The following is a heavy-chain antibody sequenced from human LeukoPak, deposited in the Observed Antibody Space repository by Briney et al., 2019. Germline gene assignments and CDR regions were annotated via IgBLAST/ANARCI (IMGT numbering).Heavy chain of an antibody. V-gene: IGHV3-21*01. J-gene: IGHJ4*02. CDR1: GFTFSSYS. Sequence: GGSLRLSCAASGFTFSSYSMNWVRQAPGKGLQWVSSISSSSSYIYYADSVKGRFTISRDNAKNSLYLQMNSLRAEDTAVYYCARADGSFTTPFDYWGQGTLVTVFS. D-gene: IGHD6-13*01. CDR2: ISSSSSYI. CDR3: ARADGSFTTPFDY.